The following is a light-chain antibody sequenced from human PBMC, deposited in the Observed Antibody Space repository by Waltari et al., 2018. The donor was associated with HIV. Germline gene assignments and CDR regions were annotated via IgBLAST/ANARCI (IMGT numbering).Light chain of an antibody. J-gene: IGKJ1*01. CDR3: QQYYTTLWT. Sequence: DIVMTQSPDSLAVSLCVRATINCKYSQSVLYTSNNKNYLAWYQQKPGQPPKLLIYRASTRESGVPDRFSGSGSGTDFTLTVSSLQAEDVAVYYCQQYYTTLWTFGQGTKVEIK. V-gene: IGKV4-1*01. CDR1: QSVLYTSNNKNY. CDR2: RAS.